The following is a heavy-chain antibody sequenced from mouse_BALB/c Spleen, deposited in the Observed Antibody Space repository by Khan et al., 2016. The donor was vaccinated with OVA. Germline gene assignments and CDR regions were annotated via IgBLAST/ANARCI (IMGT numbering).Heavy chain of an antibody. J-gene: IGHJ4*01. CDR1: GYTFPEYT. V-gene: IGHV1-18*01. Sequence: VRLQQSGPELVKPGASVKISCKTSGYTFPEYTVHWVKQSLGKSLDWIGVINPKSGGTAYNQKFKGKATLTVDKSSSTAYMEFRSLTSEDSAVYYCARDAGRYWGQGTSVTVAS. CDR2: INPKSGGT. CDR3: ARDAGRY. D-gene: IGHD3-3*01.